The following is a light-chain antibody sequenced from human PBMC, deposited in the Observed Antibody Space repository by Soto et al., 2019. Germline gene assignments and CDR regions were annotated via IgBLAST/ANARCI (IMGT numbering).Light chain of an antibody. V-gene: IGKV3-11*01. Sequence: EIVLTQSPATLSLSPGERATLSCRASQSVSSSLAWYQQKPGQAPRLLIYDASNRATGIPARFSGSGSGTGFNLTLSHLGAEDFAVYYCQQRSNWVTFGGRTKVEIK. CDR3: QQRSNWVT. CDR2: DAS. CDR1: QSVSSS. J-gene: IGKJ4*01.